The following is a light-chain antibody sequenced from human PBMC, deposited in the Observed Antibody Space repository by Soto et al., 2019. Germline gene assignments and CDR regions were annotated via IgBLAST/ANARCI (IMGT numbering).Light chain of an antibody. J-gene: IGKJ2*01. Sequence: DIQMPQSPSAVSASLGDRVTITCRASQHISTWLVWYQQKPGKAPQLLIYAASSLQTGVPSRFSGSGSGTDFSLTISSLQPEDSATYYCQQANSFPFTFGQGTMLEI. CDR1: QHISTW. V-gene: IGKV1-12*01. CDR2: AAS. CDR3: QQANSFPFT.